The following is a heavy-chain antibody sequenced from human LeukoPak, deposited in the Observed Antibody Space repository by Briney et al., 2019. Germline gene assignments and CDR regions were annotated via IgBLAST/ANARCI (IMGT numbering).Heavy chain of an antibody. J-gene: IGHJ3*02. V-gene: IGHV3-30*18. D-gene: IGHD3-22*01. Sequence: GGSLRLSCTASGFTFSSYGMPWVRQAPGKGLEWVAVISYDGSNKYYADSVKGRFTISRDNSKNTLYLQMNSLRAEDTAVYYCAKLDYYDSSDYYFPGDSDAFDIWGQGTMVTVSS. CDR3: AKLDYYDSSDYYFPGDSDAFDI. CDR2: ISYDGSNK. CDR1: GFTFSSYG.